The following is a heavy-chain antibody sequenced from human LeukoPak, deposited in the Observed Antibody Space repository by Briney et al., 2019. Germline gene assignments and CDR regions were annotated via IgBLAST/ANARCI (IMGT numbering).Heavy chain of an antibody. D-gene: IGHD1-26*01. J-gene: IGHJ3*02. CDR1: GGSISTYY. V-gene: IGHV4-59*08. CDR3: ARHGPQWEPLRDHDAFDI. Sequence: SETLSLTCTVSGGSISTYYGNWIRQAPGKGLEWIGYIYYSGSTNYNPSLKSRVTMSVDTSKNQFSLKLSSVTAADTAVYYCARHGPQWEPLRDHDAFDIWGQGTMVTVSS. CDR2: IYYSGST.